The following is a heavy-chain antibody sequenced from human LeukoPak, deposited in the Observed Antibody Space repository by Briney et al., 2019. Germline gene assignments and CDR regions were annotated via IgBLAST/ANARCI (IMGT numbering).Heavy chain of an antibody. CDR3: ARSFDRRYYDFWSGYHYFDY. Sequence: SVKVSCKASGGTFSSYAISWVRQAPGQGLEWMGRIIPIFGTANYAQKFQGRVTITADESTSTAYMELSSLGSEDTAVYYCARSFDRRYYDFWSGYHYFDYWGQGTLVTVSS. D-gene: IGHD3-3*01. CDR2: IIPIFGTA. V-gene: IGHV1-69*13. CDR1: GGTFSSYA. J-gene: IGHJ4*02.